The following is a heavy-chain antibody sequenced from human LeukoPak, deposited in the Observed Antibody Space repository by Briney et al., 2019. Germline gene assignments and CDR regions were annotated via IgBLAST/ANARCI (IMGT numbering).Heavy chain of an antibody. J-gene: IGHJ4*02. Sequence: SVKVSCKASGGTFSSYAISWVRQAPGQGLEWMGGIIPIFGTANYAQKFQGGVTITTDESTSTAYMELSSLRSEDTAVYYCASPRKSSYYYGSGSYGYFDYWGQGTLVTVSS. CDR2: IIPIFGTA. V-gene: IGHV1-69*05. CDR3: ASPRKSSYYYGSGSYGYFDY. D-gene: IGHD3-10*01. CDR1: GGTFSSYA.